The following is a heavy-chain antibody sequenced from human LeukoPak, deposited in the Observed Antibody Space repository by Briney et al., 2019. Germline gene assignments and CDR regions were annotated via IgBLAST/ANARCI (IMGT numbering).Heavy chain of an antibody. D-gene: IGHD2-2*01. V-gene: IGHV3-30-3*01. J-gene: IGHJ4*02. Sequence: PGGSLRLSCAASGFTFSSYAMHWVRQAPGKGLEWVAVISYDGSNKYYADSVKGRFTISRDNSKNTLYLQMNSLRAEDTAVYYCARNTNTEYYFDYWGQGTLVTVSS. CDR3: ARNTNTEYYFDY. CDR1: GFTFSSYA. CDR2: ISYDGSNK.